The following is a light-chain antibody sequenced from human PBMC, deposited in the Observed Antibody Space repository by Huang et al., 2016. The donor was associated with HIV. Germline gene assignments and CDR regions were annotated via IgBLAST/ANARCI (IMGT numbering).Light chain of an antibody. V-gene: IGKV1-39*01. CDR3: QQSYSALGLT. J-gene: IGKJ4*01. CDR2: VAS. CDR1: QCIGTY. Sequence: DIQMTPSPSSLSASVGDRVTIACRASQCIGTYLNWYQQKPGKAPRLLIHVASSLQSGVPSRFRGSGSETDFTLTISSLQPEDFANYYCQQSYSALGLTFGGGTKVEIK.